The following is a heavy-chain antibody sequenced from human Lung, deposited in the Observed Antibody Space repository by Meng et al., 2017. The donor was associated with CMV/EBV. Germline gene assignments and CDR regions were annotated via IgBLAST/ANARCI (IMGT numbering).Heavy chain of an antibody. CDR2: ISSSSSYI. D-gene: IGHD1-26*01. V-gene: IGHV3-21*01. CDR3: ARDRYSGSSDAFDI. CDR1: GFTFSSYS. Sequence: GGSXRLXCAASGFTFSSYSMNWVRQAPGKGLEWVSSISSSSSYIYYADSVKGRFTISRDNAKNSLYLQMNSLRAEDTAVYYCARDRYSGSSDAFDIWGKGKMVTGSS. J-gene: IGHJ3*02.